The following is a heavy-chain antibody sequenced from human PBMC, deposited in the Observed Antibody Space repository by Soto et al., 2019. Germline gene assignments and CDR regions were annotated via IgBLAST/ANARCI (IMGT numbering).Heavy chain of an antibody. J-gene: IGHJ5*02. D-gene: IGHD1-7*01. CDR3: AKGGGITGTAPSP. V-gene: IGHV4-31*03. Sequence: PSETLSLTCTVSGGSISSGGYYWSWIRQHPGKGLEWIGYIYYSGSTYYNPSLKSRVTISVDTSKNQFSLKLSSVTAADTAVYYCAKGGGITGTAPSPWGQGTLVTVSS. CDR1: GGSISSGGYY. CDR2: IYYSGST.